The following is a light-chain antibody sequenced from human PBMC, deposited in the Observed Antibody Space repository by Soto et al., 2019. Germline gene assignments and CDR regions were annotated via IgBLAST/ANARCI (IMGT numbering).Light chain of an antibody. CDR2: DVS. CDR3: SSYTSSSHVV. J-gene: IGLJ2*01. Sequence: QSALTQPASVSGSPGQSITSSCTGTSSDVGGYNYVSWYQQHPGKAPKLMIYDVSNRPSGVSNRFSGSKSGNTASLTISGLQAEDEADYYCSSYTSSSHVVFGGGTQLTV. CDR1: SSDVGGYNY. V-gene: IGLV2-14*01.